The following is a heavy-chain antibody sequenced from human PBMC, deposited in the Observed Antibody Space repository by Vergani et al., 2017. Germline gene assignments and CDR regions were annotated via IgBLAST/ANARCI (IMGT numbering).Heavy chain of an antibody. D-gene: IGHD4-17*01. CDR2: IYTSGST. J-gene: IGHJ6*02. CDR3: ARKSSDDYGDAGYYYYGMDV. Sequence: QVQLQESGPGLVKPSETLSLTCTVSGGSISSYYWSWIRQPAGKGLEWIGRIYTSGSTNYNPSLKSRVTISVDTSKNQFSLKLSSVTAADTAVYYCARKSSDDYGDAGYYYYGMDVWGQGTTVTVSS. CDR1: GGSISSYY. V-gene: IGHV4-4*07.